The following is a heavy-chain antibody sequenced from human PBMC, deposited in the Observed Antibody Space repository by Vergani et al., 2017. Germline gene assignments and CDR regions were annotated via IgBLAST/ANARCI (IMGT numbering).Heavy chain of an antibody. V-gene: IGHV3-30*18. J-gene: IGHJ4*02. CDR2: ISYDGSNK. CDR3: AKDLGGNSNS. Sequence: VQLVESGGGVVQPGRSLRLSCAASGFTFSSYGMHWVRQAPGKGLEWVAVISYDGSNKYYADSVKGLFTISRDNSKNTLYLQMNSLRADDTAVYYCAKDLGGNSNSWGQGTLVTVSS. D-gene: IGHD4-11*01. CDR1: GFTFSSYG.